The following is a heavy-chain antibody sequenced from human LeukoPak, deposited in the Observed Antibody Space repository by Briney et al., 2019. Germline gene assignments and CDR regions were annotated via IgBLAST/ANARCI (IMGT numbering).Heavy chain of an antibody. Sequence: PSETLSPTCTVSGGSISSYYWSWIRQPPGKGLEWIGYIYYSGSTNYNPSLKSRVTISVDTSKNQFSLKLSSVTAADTAVYYCARHVRSYCSSTSCYYYYGMDVWGQGTTVTVSS. CDR3: ARHVRSYCSSTSCYYYYGMDV. J-gene: IGHJ6*02. CDR2: IYYSGST. V-gene: IGHV4-59*08. CDR1: GGSISSYY. D-gene: IGHD2-2*01.